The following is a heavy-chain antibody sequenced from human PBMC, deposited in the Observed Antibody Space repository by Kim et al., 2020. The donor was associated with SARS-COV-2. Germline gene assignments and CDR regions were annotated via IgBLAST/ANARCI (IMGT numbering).Heavy chain of an antibody. D-gene: IGHD3-22*01. J-gene: IGHJ4*02. V-gene: IGHV4-31*02. Sequence: SVKSRVTISVNTSKNQFSLQLSSVTAADTAVYYCAGSLNHDLDSSGYFDYWGQGTLVTVSS. CDR3: AGSLNHDLDSSGYFDY.